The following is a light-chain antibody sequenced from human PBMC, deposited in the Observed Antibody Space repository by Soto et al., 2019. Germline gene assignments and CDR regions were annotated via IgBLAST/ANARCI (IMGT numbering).Light chain of an antibody. CDR1: SSNIGAGYD. Sequence: QSVLTQPPSVSGAPGQRVTISCTGSSSNIGAGYDVHWYQQFPGTTPKFLIYGNTNRPSGVPDRFSASKSGPSASLAISGLRSEDEADYVCSATDASLGGPVFGGGTKLTVL. V-gene: IGLV1-40*01. J-gene: IGLJ2*01. CDR3: SATDASLGGPV. CDR2: GNT.